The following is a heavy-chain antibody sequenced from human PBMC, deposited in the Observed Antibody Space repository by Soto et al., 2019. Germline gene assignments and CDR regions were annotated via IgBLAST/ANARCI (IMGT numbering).Heavy chain of an antibody. CDR3: ARGLRFLEWLLHVV. V-gene: IGHV6-1*01. D-gene: IGHD3-3*01. CDR1: GDSASTHTAA. CDR2: TYYRSKWYN. J-gene: IGHJ3*01. Sequence: PSQTLSLTCAISGDSASTHTAAWDWIRQSSSRGLEWLGRTYYRSKWYNAYAVSVKSRITINPHTSKKQSSPQLNSVTPEDTAVYYCARGLRFLEWLLHVVWGQGTMVTVSS.